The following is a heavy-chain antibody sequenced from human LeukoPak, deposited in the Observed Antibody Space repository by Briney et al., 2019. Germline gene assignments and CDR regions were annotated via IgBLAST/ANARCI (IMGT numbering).Heavy chain of an antibody. V-gene: IGHV1-69*13. CDR2: IIPIFGTA. Sequence: ASVKVSCKASGGTFNSYAISWVRQAPGQGLEWMGGIIPIFGTANYAQKFQGRVTITADESTSTAYMELSSLRSEDTAVYYCARDPVYGDYGVEYFQHWGQGTLVTVSS. J-gene: IGHJ1*01. CDR3: ARDPVYGDYGVEYFQH. D-gene: IGHD4-17*01. CDR1: GGTFNSYA.